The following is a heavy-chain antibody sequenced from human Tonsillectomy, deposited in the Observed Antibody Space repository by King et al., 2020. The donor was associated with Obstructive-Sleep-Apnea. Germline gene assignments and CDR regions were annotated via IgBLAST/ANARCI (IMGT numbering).Heavy chain of an antibody. CDR2: INPNSGGT. D-gene: IGHD6-13*01. V-gene: IGHV1-2*04. CDR1: GYTFTGYY. J-gene: IGHJ4*02. CDR3: AREPGAAAGLYVDY. Sequence: QLVQSGAEVKKPGASVKVSCKASGYTFTGYYMHWVRQAPGQGLEWMGWINPNSGGTNYAQKFQGWVTMTRDTASSTAYMELSRLRSDDTAVYYCAREPGAAAGLYVDYWGQGTLVTVSS.